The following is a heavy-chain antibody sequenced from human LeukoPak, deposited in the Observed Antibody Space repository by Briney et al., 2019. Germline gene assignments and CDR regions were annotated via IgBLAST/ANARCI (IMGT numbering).Heavy chain of an antibody. CDR2: ISGGGGST. J-gene: IGHJ4*02. CDR3: AKVSVTVQVVRGHYFDF. CDR1: GFTFSSYA. V-gene: IGHV3-23*01. D-gene: IGHD3-10*01. Sequence: GGSLRLSCAASGFTFSSYAMSWVRQAPGKGLEWVSAISGGGGSTSYADSVKGRFTISRDNSKNTLYLQMNSLRAEDTAVYYCAKVSVTVQVVRGHYFDFWGQGTLVTVSS.